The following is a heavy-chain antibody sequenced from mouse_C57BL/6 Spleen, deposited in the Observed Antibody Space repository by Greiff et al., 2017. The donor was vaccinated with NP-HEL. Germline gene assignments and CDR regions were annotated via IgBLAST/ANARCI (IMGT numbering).Heavy chain of an antibody. J-gene: IGHJ1*03. CDR2: IHPNSGST. Sequence: VQLQQPGAELVKPGASVKLSCKASGYTFTSYWMHWVKQRPGQGLEWIGMIHPNSGSTNYNEKFKSKATLTVDKSSSTAYMQLSSLTSEDSAVYYCAREGYSNGYFDVWGTGTTVTVSS. CDR1: GYTFTSYW. CDR3: AREGYSNGYFDV. V-gene: IGHV1-64*01. D-gene: IGHD2-5*01.